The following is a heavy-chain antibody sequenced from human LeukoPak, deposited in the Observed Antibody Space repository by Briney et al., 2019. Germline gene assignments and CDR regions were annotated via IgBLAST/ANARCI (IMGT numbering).Heavy chain of an antibody. CDR2: IYHSGST. V-gene: IGHV4-38-2*02. J-gene: IGHJ4*02. D-gene: IGHD5-24*01. Sequence: SEILSLTCTVSGYSISSGYYWGWIRQPPGKGLEWIGSIYHSGSTYYNPSLKSRVTISVDTSKNQFSLKLSSVTAADTAVYYCARVSRDGYNRITEFDYWGQGTLVTVSS. CDR1: GYSISSGYY. CDR3: ARVSRDGYNRITEFDY.